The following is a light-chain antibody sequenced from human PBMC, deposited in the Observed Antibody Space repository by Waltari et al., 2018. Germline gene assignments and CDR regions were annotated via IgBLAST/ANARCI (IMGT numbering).Light chain of an antibody. Sequence: QSALTQPASASGSPGQSLTISCAGSSTDVGYPYYVSWYQQYPDHVPHLLIHTVSKRPSGIPPRFSGSKSGNTASLTISGLQADDEANYYCSAHTITLHVVFGGGTKVTVL. CDR1: STDVGYPYY. V-gene: IGLV2-14*03. CDR2: TVS. J-gene: IGLJ2*01. CDR3: SAHTITLHVV.